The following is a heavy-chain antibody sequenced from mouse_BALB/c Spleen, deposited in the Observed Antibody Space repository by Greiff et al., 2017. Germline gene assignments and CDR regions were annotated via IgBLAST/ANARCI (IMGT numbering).Heavy chain of an antibody. CDR3: ARIPPMITTKGYAMDD. CDR1: GFSLTSYG. Sequence: QVQLQQSGPGLVQPSQSLSITCTVSGFSLTSYGVHWVRQSPGTGLEWLGVIWSGGSTDYNAAFISRLSISKDNSKSQVFFKMNSLQANDTAIYYCARIPPMITTKGYAMDDWGQGTSVTVSS. D-gene: IGHD2-4*01. V-gene: IGHV2-2*02. J-gene: IGHJ4*01. CDR2: IWSGGST.